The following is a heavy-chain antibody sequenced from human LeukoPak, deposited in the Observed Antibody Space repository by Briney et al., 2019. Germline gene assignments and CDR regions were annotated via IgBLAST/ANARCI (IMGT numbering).Heavy chain of an antibody. V-gene: IGHV3-7*01. CDR2: IKQDGSEK. CDR3: ARDRGYDFWSGYYSYYYYGMDV. Sequence: GGSLRLSCAASGFTFSSYWMSWVRQAPGKGLEWVANIKQDGSEKYYADSMKGRFTISRDNSKNTLYLQMNSLRAEDTAVYYCARDRGYDFWSGYYSYYYYGMDVWGQGTTVTVSS. D-gene: IGHD3-3*01. J-gene: IGHJ6*02. CDR1: GFTFSSYW.